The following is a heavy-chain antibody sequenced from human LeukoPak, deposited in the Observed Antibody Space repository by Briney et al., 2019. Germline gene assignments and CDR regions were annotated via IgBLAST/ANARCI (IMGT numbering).Heavy chain of an antibody. D-gene: IGHD3-22*01. CDR3: AREGYDSSGANFDY. CDR1: GFTFSNYA. CDR2: ISYDGNNK. J-gene: IGHJ4*02. V-gene: IGHV3-30-3*01. Sequence: GGSLRLSCAASGFTFSNYAMHWVRQAPGKGLEWVADISYDGNNKYYADSVKGRFTISRDNSKNTLYLQMNSRRAEDTAVYYCAREGYDSSGANFDYWGQGTLVTVSS.